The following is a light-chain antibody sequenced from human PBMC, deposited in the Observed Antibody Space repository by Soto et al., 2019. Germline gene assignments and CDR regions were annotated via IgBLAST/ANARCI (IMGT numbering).Light chain of an antibody. V-gene: IGLV2-14*03. CDR1: SSDXXXXXY. CDR3: CSYASSSTYV. J-gene: IGLJ1*01. CDR2: HVT. Sequence: QSALTQPASVSGSPGQSXXXSCTGTSSDXXXXXYVSWYQQHXGKAPKLMIYHVTYRPSGVSNRYSGSKSGNSASLTISGLQADDEADYHCCSYASSSTYVFGTGTKLTVL.